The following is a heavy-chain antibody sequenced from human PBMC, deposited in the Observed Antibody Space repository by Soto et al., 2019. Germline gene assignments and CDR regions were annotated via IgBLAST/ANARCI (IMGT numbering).Heavy chain of an antibody. D-gene: IGHD3-22*01. CDR1: GGTISSWY. CDR3: ARESFYDSGGFHGFDY. V-gene: IGHV4-59*01. CDR2: IYYSGST. J-gene: IGHJ4*02. Sequence: SETLSLTCTVSGGTISSWYWRWIRQPPGKGLEWIGYIYYSGSTNYNPSLKSRVTISVDTSKNQFSLKLSSVTAADTAVYYCARESFYDSGGFHGFDYWGQGTLVTVSS.